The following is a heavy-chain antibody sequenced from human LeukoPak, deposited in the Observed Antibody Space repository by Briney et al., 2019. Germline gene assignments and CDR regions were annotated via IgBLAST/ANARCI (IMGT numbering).Heavy chain of an antibody. D-gene: IGHD5-18*01. J-gene: IGHJ4*02. CDR3: ARDIAADTAMVTKRVDY. CDR1: GYTFTSYG. V-gene: IGHV1-18*01. CDR2: ISAYNGNT. Sequence: ASVKVSCKASGYTFTSYGISWVRQAPGQGLEWMGWISAYNGNTNYAQKLQGRVTMTTDTSTSTAYMELRSLRSDDTAVYYCARDIAADTAMVTKRVDYCGQGTLVTASS.